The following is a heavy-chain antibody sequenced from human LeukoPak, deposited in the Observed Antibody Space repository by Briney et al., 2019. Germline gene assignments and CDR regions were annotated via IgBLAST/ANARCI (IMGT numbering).Heavy chain of an antibody. V-gene: IGHV2-5*01. J-gene: IGHJ5*02. D-gene: IGHD2-15*01. Sequence: SGPTLVKPTQTLTLTCTFSGFSLSTSGVGVGWIRQPPGKALEWLALIYWNDDKRYSPSLKSRLTITKDTSKNQVVLTMTNTDPVDTATYYCAHVRGGVVVVAATPSWFDPWGQGTLVTVSS. CDR1: GFSLSTSGVG. CDR3: AHVRGGVVVVAATPSWFDP. CDR2: IYWNDDK.